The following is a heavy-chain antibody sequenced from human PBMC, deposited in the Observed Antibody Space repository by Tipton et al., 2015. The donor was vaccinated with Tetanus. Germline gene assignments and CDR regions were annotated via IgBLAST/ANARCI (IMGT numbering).Heavy chain of an antibody. CDR2: MYNSGAT. CDR3: ARPEASGRARGFDI. J-gene: IGHJ3*02. V-gene: IGHV4-39*02. CDR1: GGSISSTSYY. D-gene: IGHD3-10*01. Sequence: TLSLTCTVSGGSISSTSYYWAWIRQPPGKGLEWIGTMYNSGATYYNPSLKGRVTISGGTSKNLFSLTSVTASDTAVYYCARPEASGRARGFDIWGQGTKVTVSP.